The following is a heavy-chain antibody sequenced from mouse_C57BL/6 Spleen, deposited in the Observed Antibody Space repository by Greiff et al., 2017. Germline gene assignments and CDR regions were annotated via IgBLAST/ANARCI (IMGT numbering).Heavy chain of an antibody. V-gene: IGHV2-5*01. Sequence: QVQLQQSGPGLVQPSQSLSITCTVSGFSLTSYGVHWVRQSPGKGLEWLGVIWRGGSTDYNAAFMSRLSITKDNSKSQVFFIMNSLQADDTAIYYCAKHGSSDYYAMDYWGQGTSVTVSS. CDR1: GFSLTSYG. D-gene: IGHD1-1*01. CDR3: AKHGSSDYYAMDY. J-gene: IGHJ4*01. CDR2: IWRGGST.